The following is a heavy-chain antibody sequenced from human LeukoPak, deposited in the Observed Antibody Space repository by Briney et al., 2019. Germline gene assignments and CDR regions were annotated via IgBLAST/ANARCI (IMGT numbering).Heavy chain of an antibody. CDR1: GYTFTNFD. J-gene: IGHJ4*02. D-gene: IGHD3-22*01. V-gene: IGHV1-46*01. CDR3: ARVNLKMSSGYYYGPADY. Sequence: ASVKVSCKASGYTFTNFDINWVRQAPGQGLEWMGIINPSGGSTSYAQKFQGRVTMTRDTSTSTVYMELSSLRSEDTAVYYCARVNLKMSSGYYYGPADYWGQGTLVTVSS. CDR2: INPSGGST.